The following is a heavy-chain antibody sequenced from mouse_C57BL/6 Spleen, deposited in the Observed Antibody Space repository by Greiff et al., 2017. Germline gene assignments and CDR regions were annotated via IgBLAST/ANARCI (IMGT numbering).Heavy chain of an antibody. J-gene: IGHJ3*01. CDR1: GYSITSGYY. V-gene: IGHV3-6*01. CDR2: ISYDGSN. D-gene: IGHD2-3*01. Sequence: EVKLVESGPGLVKPSQSLSLTCSVTGYSITSGYYWNWIRQFPGKKLEWMGYISYDGSNNYNPSLKNRISITRDTSKNQLFLKLNSLTTEDTATYYCARDGGYDGYYEFAYWGQGTLVTVSA. CDR3: ARDGGYDGYYEFAY.